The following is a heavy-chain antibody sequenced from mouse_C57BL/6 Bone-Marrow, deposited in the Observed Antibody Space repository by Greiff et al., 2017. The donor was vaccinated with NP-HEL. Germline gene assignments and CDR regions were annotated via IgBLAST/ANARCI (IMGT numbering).Heavy chain of an antibody. Sequence: VQLQQSGAELVRPGASVKLSCTASGFNIKDYYMHWVKQRPEQGLEWIGRIDPEDGDPEYAPKFQGKATMTADTSSNTAYLQLSSLTSEDTAVYYCTSYYYGSSVYYAMDYWGQGTSVTVSS. J-gene: IGHJ4*01. V-gene: IGHV14-1*01. D-gene: IGHD1-1*01. CDR2: IDPEDGDP. CDR3: TSYYYGSSVYYAMDY. CDR1: GFNIKDYY.